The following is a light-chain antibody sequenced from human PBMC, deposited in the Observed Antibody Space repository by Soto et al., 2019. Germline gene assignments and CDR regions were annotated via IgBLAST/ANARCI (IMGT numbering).Light chain of an antibody. CDR2: DSS. V-gene: IGKV3-11*01. CDR3: QQRSNWPSLT. J-gene: IGKJ4*01. CDR1: QSVSSY. Sequence: EIVLTQSPATLYLSPGERATLSCRASQSVSSYLAWYQQKPGQAPRLLIYDSSNRATGIPARFSGSGSGTEFTLTISSLEPEDFGVYYCQQRSNWPSLTFGGGTKVEIK.